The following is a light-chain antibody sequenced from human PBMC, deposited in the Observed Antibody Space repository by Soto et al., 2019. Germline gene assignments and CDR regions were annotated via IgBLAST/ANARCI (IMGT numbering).Light chain of an antibody. CDR2: KAS. Sequence: IRMTQSPSSFSASTGDRATITCRASQTISSWLAWYQQKPGKAPKLLIYKASTLKSGVPSRFSGSGSGTELTLTISSLQPDDFATYYCKQYNTYSTCGQGTRMEI. CDR3: KQYNTYST. J-gene: IGKJ5*01. V-gene: IGKV1-5*03. CDR1: QTISSW.